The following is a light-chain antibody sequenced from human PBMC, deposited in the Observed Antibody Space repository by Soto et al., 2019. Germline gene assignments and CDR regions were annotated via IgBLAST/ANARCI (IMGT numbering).Light chain of an antibody. J-gene: IGKJ3*01. Sequence: EIVLTQSPATLSLSPGERATLSCRASQSVSSYLAWYQQKPGQAPRLLIYDASNRATGIPARFSGSGSGTDFTLTISSLEPEDFAVYYCQRGVFGPGTKVDIK. V-gene: IGKV3-11*01. CDR3: QRGV. CDR2: DAS. CDR1: QSVSSY.